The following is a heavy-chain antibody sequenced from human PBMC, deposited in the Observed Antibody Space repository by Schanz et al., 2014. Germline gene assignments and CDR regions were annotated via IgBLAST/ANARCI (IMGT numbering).Heavy chain of an antibody. D-gene: IGHD3-3*01. J-gene: IGHJ6*02. Sequence: EVQLLESGGGLVQPGGSLRLSCAASGFSFSTYGMTWVRQAPGKGLEWVSHISGSSIHKNYADSVKGRFSISRDNGETSVYLQINSLRVEDTAVYYCARFLARYQYYGVDVWGQGTTVIVSS. CDR1: GFSFSTYG. CDR2: ISGSSIHK. CDR3: ARFLARYQYYGVDV. V-gene: IGHV3-48*04.